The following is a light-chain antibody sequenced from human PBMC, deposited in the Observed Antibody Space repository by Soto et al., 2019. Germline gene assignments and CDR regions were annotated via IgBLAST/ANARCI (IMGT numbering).Light chain of an antibody. J-gene: IGKJ1*01. CDR1: QSISSW. Sequence: DIQMTQSPSTLSACVGDRVTITCRASQSISSWLAWYQQKPGKAPKLLIYDASSLESGVPSRFSGSGSGTEFTLTISSLQPDDFATYYCQQYNSLTWTFGQGTKVDI. V-gene: IGKV1-5*01. CDR2: DAS. CDR3: QQYNSLTWT.